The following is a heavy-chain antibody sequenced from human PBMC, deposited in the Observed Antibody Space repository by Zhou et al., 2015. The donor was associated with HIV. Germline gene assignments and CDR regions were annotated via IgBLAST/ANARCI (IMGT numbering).Heavy chain of an antibody. J-gene: IGHJ3*02. Sequence: QVQLVQSGAEVKKPGASVKVSCKASGYTFTGYYMHWMRQAPGQGLEWMGWINPNSGGTNYAQRFRGRVTMTRDTSISTAYMELSRLTSDDMAVYYCVFSSCGSSCYDAFDMWGQGTMVTVSS. CDR2: INPNSGGT. V-gene: IGHV1-2*02. CDR1: GYTFTGYY. D-gene: IGHD3-22*01. CDR3: VFSSCGSSCYDAFDM.